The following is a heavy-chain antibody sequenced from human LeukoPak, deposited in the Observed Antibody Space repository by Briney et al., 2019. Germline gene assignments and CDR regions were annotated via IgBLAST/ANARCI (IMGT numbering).Heavy chain of an antibody. Sequence: SETLSLTCTVSGGSISSGGYYWSWIRQPPGKGLEWIGYIYHSGSTYYNPSLKSRVTISVDRSKNQFSLKLSSVTAADTAVYYCARGRDATDAFDIWGQGTMVTVSS. CDR2: IYHSGST. CDR1: GGSISSGGYY. V-gene: IGHV4-30-2*01. J-gene: IGHJ3*02. CDR3: ARGRDATDAFDI. D-gene: IGHD3-10*01.